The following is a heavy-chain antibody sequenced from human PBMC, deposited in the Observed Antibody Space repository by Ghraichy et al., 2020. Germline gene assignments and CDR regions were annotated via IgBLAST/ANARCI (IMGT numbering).Heavy chain of an antibody. CDR1: GGSISSYY. CDR2: IYYSGST. J-gene: IGHJ6*02. V-gene: IGHV4-59*01. D-gene: IGHD3-10*01. CDR3: ARCSGELLRTRYGMDV. Sequence: SETLSLTCTVSGGSISSYYWSWIRQPPGKGLEWIGYIYYSGSTNYNPSLKSRVTISVDTSKNQFSLKLSSVTAADPAVYYCARCSGELLRTRYGMDVWGQGTTVTVSS.